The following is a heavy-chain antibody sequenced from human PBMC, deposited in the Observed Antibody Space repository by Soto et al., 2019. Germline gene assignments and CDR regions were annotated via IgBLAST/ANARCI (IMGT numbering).Heavy chain of an antibody. CDR2: IWYDGSNK. Sequence: GGSLRLSCAASGFTFSSYGMHWVRQAPGKGLEWVAVIWYDGSNKYYAEYVKGRFTISRDNSKNTLYLQMNSLRAEDTAVYYCARDGYDILTGYYYYYYYMDVWGKGTTVTVSS. J-gene: IGHJ6*03. V-gene: IGHV3-33*01. CDR1: GFTFSSYG. D-gene: IGHD3-9*01. CDR3: ARDGYDILTGYYYYYYYMDV.